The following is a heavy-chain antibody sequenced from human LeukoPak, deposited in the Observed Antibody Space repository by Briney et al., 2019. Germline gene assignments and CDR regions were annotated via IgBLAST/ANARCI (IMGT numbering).Heavy chain of an antibody. J-gene: IGHJ3*01. D-gene: IGHD1-26*01. CDR1: GFTFSDHY. Sequence: GGSLRLSCAASGFTFSDHYMSWVRQAPGKGLEWVSYISGRSSGIYYADSVKGRFTISRDNAQNAVFLQMTNLRADDTAVYYCARWKMELQRNAFDFWGQGTVVTVSS. CDR3: ARWKMELQRNAFDF. V-gene: IGHV3-11*04. CDR2: ISGRSSGI.